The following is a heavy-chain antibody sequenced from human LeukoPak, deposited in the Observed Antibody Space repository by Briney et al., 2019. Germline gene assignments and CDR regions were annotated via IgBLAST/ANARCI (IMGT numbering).Heavy chain of an antibody. V-gene: IGHV1-46*01. J-gene: IGHJ4*02. CDR1: GYTFTNYY. CDR2: INPSGGST. D-gene: IGHD6-13*01. CDR3: ARAGYWAATGYATN. Sequence: ASVKVSCKASGYTFTNYYIHWVRQAPGQGLEWMGIINPSGGSTSYAQKFHGRVTMTRDTSTSTVYMELSSLRSEDTAVYYCARAGYWAATGYATNWGQGTLVTVAS.